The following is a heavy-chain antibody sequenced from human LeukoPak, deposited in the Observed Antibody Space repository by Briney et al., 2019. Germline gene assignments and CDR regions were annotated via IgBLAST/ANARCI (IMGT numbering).Heavy chain of an antibody. CDR3: ARDRLGDYDHSGYYDK. CDR1: GFTFSDYY. V-gene: IGHV3-11*01. D-gene: IGHD3-22*01. J-gene: IGHJ4*02. CDR2: ICDSGRTI. Sequence: PGGSLRLSCAASGFTFSDYYIGWIRQAPGKGLEWISYICDSGRTIYYADSVKGRFTISRDNAKNSVYLQMNNLGAEDTAVSYCARDRLGDYDHSGYYDKWGQGTLVTVSS.